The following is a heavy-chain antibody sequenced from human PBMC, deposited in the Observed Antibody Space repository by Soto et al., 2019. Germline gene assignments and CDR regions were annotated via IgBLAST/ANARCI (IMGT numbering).Heavy chain of an antibody. D-gene: IGHD2-8*01. V-gene: IGHV3-23*01. CDR1: GFTFSTYA. Sequence: GGSLRLTCAASGFTFSTYAMSWVRQAPGKGLEWVSTITTSGGNTYYADSVQGRFTISRDNSENTLYLQMNSLRAEDTAVYYCAGRYCTNGVCYTNYYYYIDVWGKGTTVTVSS. CDR2: ITTSGGNT. J-gene: IGHJ6*03. CDR3: AGRYCTNGVCYTNYYYYIDV.